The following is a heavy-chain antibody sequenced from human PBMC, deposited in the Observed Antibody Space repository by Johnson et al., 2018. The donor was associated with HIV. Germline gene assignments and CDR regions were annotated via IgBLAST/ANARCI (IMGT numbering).Heavy chain of an antibody. V-gene: IGHV3-30*03. CDR1: GLSFSNLG. D-gene: IGHD3-22*01. J-gene: IGHJ3*02. CDR2: ISFDGNLK. CDR3: ARGITMIAVVKGDAFDI. Sequence: VQLVESGGGVVQPGMSLTLSCVSSGLSFSNLGIHWVRQAPGKRPEWVAVISFDGNLKKYADSVKGRFTISRDNSKNTLYLQMTSLRQDDTAVYYCARGITMIAVVKGDAFDIWGQGTMVTVSS.